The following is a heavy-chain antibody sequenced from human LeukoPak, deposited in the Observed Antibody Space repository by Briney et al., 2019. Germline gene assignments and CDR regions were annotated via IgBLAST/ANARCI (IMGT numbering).Heavy chain of an antibody. CDR1: GFTFSSYA. CDR2: ISYDGSNK. V-gene: IGHV3-30-3*01. J-gene: IGHJ4*02. D-gene: IGHD1-1*01. CDR3: VREGSGPTVY. Sequence: GGSLRLSCAASGFTFSSYAMHWVRQAPGKGLEWVAVISYDGSNKYYADSVKGRFTISRDNAKNTLYLEMNSLRAEDTAVYYCVREGSGPTVYWGQGTLVTVSS.